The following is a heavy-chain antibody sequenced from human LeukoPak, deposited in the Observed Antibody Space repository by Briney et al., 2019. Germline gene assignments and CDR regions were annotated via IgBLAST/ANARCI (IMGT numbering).Heavy chain of an antibody. Sequence: GGSLRLSCAASGFAFSSYAMSWVHQAPGKGLEWVAYIKKTGIETYYLDSVKGRFTITRDNNRNSLFLQMYSLRAEDTAVYFCARENGYCSGSDCYSYFDSWGQGTLVTVSS. D-gene: IGHD2-15*01. V-gene: IGHV3-7*01. CDR3: ARENGYCSGSDCYSYFDS. CDR1: GFAFSSYA. J-gene: IGHJ4*02. CDR2: IKKTGIET.